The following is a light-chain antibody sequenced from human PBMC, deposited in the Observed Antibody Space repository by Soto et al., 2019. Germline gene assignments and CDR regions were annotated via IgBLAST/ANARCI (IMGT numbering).Light chain of an antibody. CDR1: QNIDNR. CDR3: QQYGSSRT. V-gene: IGKV3-20*01. Sequence: EIVMTQSPATLSVSPGQRATLSCRASQNIDNRLVWYQQKPGQAPRLLIYGASSRATGIPDRFSGSGSGTDFTLTISRLEPEDFAVYYCQQYGSSRTFGQGTKVDIK. CDR2: GAS. J-gene: IGKJ1*01.